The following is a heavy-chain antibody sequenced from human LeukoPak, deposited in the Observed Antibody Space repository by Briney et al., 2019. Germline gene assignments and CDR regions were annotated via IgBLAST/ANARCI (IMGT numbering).Heavy chain of an antibody. Sequence: GGSLRFSCAASGFTFSSYEMNWVRQAPGKGLEWVSYISSSGSTIYYADSVKGRFTISRDNAKNSLYLQMNSLRVEDTAVYYCARVEGSSGPKDYWGQGTLVTVSS. CDR3: ARVEGSSGPKDY. CDR2: ISSSGSTI. D-gene: IGHD6-19*01. J-gene: IGHJ4*02. V-gene: IGHV3-48*03. CDR1: GFTFSSYE.